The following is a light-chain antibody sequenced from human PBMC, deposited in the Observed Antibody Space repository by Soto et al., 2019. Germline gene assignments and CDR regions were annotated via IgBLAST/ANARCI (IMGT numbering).Light chain of an antibody. Sequence: DIQMTQSPSSLSASVGDRVTITCRASQSISSYLNCYQQKPGKAPKLLIYAASSLQSGVPSRFSVSGSGTHFNLTISSLQPEDFATYYCQQSYSLPLFGQGTKLEIK. V-gene: IGKV1-39*01. CDR1: QSISSY. CDR2: AAS. J-gene: IGKJ2*01. CDR3: QQSYSLPL.